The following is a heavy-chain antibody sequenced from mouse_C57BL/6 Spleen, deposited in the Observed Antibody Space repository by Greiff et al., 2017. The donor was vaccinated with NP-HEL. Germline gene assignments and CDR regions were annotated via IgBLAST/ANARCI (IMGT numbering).Heavy chain of an antibody. CDR2: ISNGGGST. CDR1: GFTFSDYY. Sequence: EVKLVESGGGLVQPGGSLKLSCAASGFTFSDYYMYWVRQTPEKRLEWVAYISNGGGSTYYPDTVKGRFTISRDNAKNTLYLQMSRLKSEDTAMYYWATTVVATGAMDYWGQGTSVTVSS. D-gene: IGHD1-1*01. J-gene: IGHJ4*01. V-gene: IGHV5-12*01. CDR3: ATTVVATGAMDY.